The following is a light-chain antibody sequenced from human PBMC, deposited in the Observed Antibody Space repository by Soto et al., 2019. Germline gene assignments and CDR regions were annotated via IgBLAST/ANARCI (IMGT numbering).Light chain of an antibody. CDR1: QSVSSS. CDR3: QQRTNWRIT. J-gene: IGKJ5*01. Sequence: IVLTPSPAILSLSPVSIAPISCRASQSVSSSLAWYQQKPGQAPRLLIYDTSNRATDIPPRFSGSGSGTDFTLTISSLEPEDFAVYYCQQRTNWRITFGQGTRLEIK. CDR2: DTS. V-gene: IGKV3-11*01.